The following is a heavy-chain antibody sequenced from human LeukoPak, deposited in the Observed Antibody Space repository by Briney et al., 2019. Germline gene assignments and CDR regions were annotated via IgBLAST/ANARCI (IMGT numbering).Heavy chain of an antibody. CDR2: ISHSGST. CDR3: ARGRGTPYWYFDL. J-gene: IGHJ2*01. Sequence: SETLSLTCAVYGGSFSGYYWSWIRQPPGKGLEWIGEISHSGSTNYNPSLKSRVTISVDTSKNQFSLKLCSVTAADTAVYYRARGRGTPYWYFDLWGRGTLVTVSS. V-gene: IGHV4-34*01. D-gene: IGHD2-15*01. CDR1: GGSFSGYY.